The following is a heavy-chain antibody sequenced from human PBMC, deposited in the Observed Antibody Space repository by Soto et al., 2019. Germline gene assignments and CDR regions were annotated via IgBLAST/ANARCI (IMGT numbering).Heavy chain of an antibody. J-gene: IGHJ6*02. CDR2: INPNSGGT. Sequence: ASVKVSCKASGYTFTGYYMHWVRQAPGQGLEWMGWINPNSGGTNYAQKFQGWVTMTRDTSISTAYMELSRLRSDDTAVYYCARSYGGNSLSYYGMDVWGQGTTVTVSS. D-gene: IGHD4-17*01. CDR3: ARSYGGNSLSYYGMDV. CDR1: GYTFTGYY. V-gene: IGHV1-2*04.